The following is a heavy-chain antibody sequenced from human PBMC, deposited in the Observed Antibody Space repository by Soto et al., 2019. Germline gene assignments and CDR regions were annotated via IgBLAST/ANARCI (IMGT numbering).Heavy chain of an antibody. V-gene: IGHV3-23*01. J-gene: IGHJ4*02. CDR1: GFTFSSYA. CDR3: AKRAAGVDLELSFDY. CDR2: ISDTGDHT. Sequence: EVQLLESGGGLIQPGGSLRLSCAASGFTFSSYAMNWFRQAPGKGLEWVSLISDTGDHTYYADPVKGRFTISRDNSKNTLYLQMNSLRAEDTAVYYCAKRAAGVDLELSFDYWGQGTLVSVSS. D-gene: IGHD1-1*01.